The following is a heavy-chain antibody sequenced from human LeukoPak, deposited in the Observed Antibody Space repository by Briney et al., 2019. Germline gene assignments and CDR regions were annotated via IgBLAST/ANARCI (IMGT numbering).Heavy chain of an antibody. CDR2: ISSSSSYI. D-gene: IGHD6-6*01. J-gene: IGHJ4*02. V-gene: IGHV3-21*01. CDR1: GFTFSSYS. CDR3: AKAEYSSSAFDY. Sequence: PGGSLRLSCAASGFTFSSYSMNWVRQAPGKGLEWVSSISSSSSYIYYADSVKGRFTISRDNAKNSLYLQMNSLRAEDTAVYYCAKAEYSSSAFDYWGQGTLVTVSS.